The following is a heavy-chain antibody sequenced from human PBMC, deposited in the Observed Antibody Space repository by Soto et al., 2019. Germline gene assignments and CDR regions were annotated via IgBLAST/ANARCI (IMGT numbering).Heavy chain of an antibody. J-gene: IGHJ4*02. D-gene: IGHD3-16*01. Sequence: PSETLSLTCTVSGVSITSHYWTWIRQPPGKGLEWIRNIHYSGSTNYSPSLKGRVIISVDTSENQSSLELSSVTTADTAVYYCTVGGAGHPFDYWGQGTMVTVSS. CDR3: TVGGAGHPFDY. CDR2: IHYSGST. V-gene: IGHV4-59*11. CDR1: GVSITSHY.